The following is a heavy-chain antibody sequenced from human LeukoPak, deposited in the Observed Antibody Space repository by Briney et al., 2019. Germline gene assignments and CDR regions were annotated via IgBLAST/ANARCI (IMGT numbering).Heavy chain of an antibody. Sequence: SETLSLTCTVSGGSIRSSSYSWGWIRQPPGKGLEWIGSIYYSGSTYYNPSLKSRVTISVDTSKNQFSLKLSSVTAADTAVYYCARHDVWSHRPGWFDPWGQGTLVTVSS. CDR3: ARHDVWSHRPGWFDP. J-gene: IGHJ5*02. D-gene: IGHD1-26*01. V-gene: IGHV4-39*01. CDR2: IYYSGST. CDR1: GGSIRSSSYS.